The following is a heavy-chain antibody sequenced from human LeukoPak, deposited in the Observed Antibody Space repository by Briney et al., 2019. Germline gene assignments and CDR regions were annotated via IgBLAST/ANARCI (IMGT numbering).Heavy chain of an antibody. CDR3: ARYEQDYDLNAFDI. J-gene: IGHJ3*02. CDR1: GGTFSSYA. V-gene: IGHV1-69*13. Sequence: ASVKVSCKASGGTFSSYAISWVRQAPGQGLEWMGGIIPIFGTANYAQKFQGRVTITADESTSTAYMELSSLRSEDTAVYYCARYEQDYDLNAFDIWGQGTMVTVSS. D-gene: IGHD4-17*01. CDR2: IIPIFGTA.